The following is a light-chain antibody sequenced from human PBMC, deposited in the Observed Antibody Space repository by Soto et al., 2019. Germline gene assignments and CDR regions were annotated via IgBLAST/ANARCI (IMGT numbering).Light chain of an antibody. CDR2: KVS. V-gene: IGLV2-14*01. Sequence: QSALTQPASVSGSPGQSITIACAGSSSDVGGYDYVSWYQQHPGKAPKLMIYKVSNRPSGVSNRFSGSKSGSTASLTISGLQAEDEADYYCSSYSSRSTPPYVFGPGTKVTVL. J-gene: IGLJ1*01. CDR1: SSDVGGYDY. CDR3: SSYSSRSTPPYV.